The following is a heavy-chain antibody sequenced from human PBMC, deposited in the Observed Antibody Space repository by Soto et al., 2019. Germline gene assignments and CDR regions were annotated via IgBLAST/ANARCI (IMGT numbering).Heavy chain of an antibody. CDR2: ISGSGGST. Sequence: PGGSLRLSCAASGFTFSSYAMSWVRQAPGKGLEWVSAISGSGGSTYYADSVKGRFTISRDNSKNTLYLQMNSLRAEDTAVYYCAKSIAATRTRYYYGMDVWGQGTTVTVSS. D-gene: IGHD6-6*01. J-gene: IGHJ6*02. CDR3: AKSIAATRTRYYYGMDV. CDR1: GFTFSSYA. V-gene: IGHV3-23*01.